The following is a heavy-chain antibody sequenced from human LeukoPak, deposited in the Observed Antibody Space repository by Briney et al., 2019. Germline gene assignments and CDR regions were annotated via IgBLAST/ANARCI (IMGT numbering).Heavy chain of an antibody. CDR1: GGSISSYY. J-gene: IGHJ4*02. V-gene: IGHV4-59*08. CDR3: ARQGGAYDRIIDY. D-gene: IGHD3-22*01. CDR2: IYYSGST. Sequence: ASGTLSLTCTVSGGSISSYYWSWIRQPPGKGLEWIGYIYYSGSTNYNPSLKSRVTISVDTSKNQFSLKLSSVTAADTAVYYCARQGGAYDRIIDYWGQGTLVTVSS.